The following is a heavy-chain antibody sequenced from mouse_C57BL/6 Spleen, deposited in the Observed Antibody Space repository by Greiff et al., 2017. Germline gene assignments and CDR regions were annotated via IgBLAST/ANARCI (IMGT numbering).Heavy chain of an antibody. J-gene: IGHJ2*01. CDR3: ARDYYGSSYGYFDY. V-gene: IGHV5-17*01. D-gene: IGHD1-1*01. CDR2: ISSGSSTI. CDR1: GFTFSDYG. Sequence: EVHLVESGGGLVKPGGSLKLSCAASGFTFSDYGMHWVRQAPEKGLEWVAYISSGSSTIYYADTVKGRFTISRDNAKNTLFLQMTSLRSEDTAMYYCARDYYGSSYGYFDYWGQGTTLTVSS.